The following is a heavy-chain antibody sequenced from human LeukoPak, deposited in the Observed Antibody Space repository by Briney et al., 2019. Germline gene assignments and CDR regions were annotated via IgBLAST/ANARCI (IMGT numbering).Heavy chain of an antibody. V-gene: IGHV4-59*01. CDR1: GGSISSYY. CDR3: ARGGGYDEYNWFDP. Sequence: PSETLSLTCTVSGGSISSYYWSWIRQPPGKGLEWIGYIYYSGSTNYNPSLKSRVTISVDTSKNQFSLKLSSVTAADTAVYYCARGGGYDEYNWFDPWGQGTLVTVSS. D-gene: IGHD5-12*01. J-gene: IGHJ5*02. CDR2: IYYSGST.